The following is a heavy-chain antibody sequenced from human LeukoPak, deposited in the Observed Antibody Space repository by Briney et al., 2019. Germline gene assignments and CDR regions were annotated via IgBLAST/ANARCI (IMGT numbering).Heavy chain of an antibody. D-gene: IGHD3-22*01. J-gene: IGHJ4*02. Sequence: GGSLRLSCAASGFSFSNYAMSWVRQAPARGPEWVSSIRGDGETFYADSVKGRFTLSRDNSKNTLYLQMNSLRAEDTAVYYCAKDQVIVGWYYFDYWGQGTLVTVSS. V-gene: IGHV3-23*01. CDR3: AKDQVIVGWYYFDY. CDR1: GFSFSNYA. CDR2: IRGDGET.